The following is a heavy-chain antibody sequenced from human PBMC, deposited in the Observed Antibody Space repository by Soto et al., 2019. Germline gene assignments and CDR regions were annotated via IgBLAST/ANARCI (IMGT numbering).Heavy chain of an antibody. CDR1: GLTFSISW. V-gene: IGHV3-7*01. CDR2: INPAGMVQ. Sequence: VQLVESGGGLVQPGEPLRLSFPASGLTFSISWMTWVRRAPGAGLEWVSNINPAGMVQQYADSVQERFTIARDNAKHSLFLPMSGLSVEDTALYYCATENTTSAFDMWGQGTMVTVSS. J-gene: IGHJ3*02. D-gene: IGHD1-1*01. CDR3: ATENTTSAFDM.